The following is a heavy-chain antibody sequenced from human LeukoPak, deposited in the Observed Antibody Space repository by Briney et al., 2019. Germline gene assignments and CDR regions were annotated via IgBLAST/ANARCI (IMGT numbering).Heavy chain of an antibody. CDR2: IIPILGIA. V-gene: IGHV1-69*04. D-gene: IGHD5-12*01. CDR1: GGTLSSYA. Sequence: SVKVSCKASGGTLSSYAISWVRQAPGQGLEWMGRIIPILGIANYAQKFQGRVTITADKSTSTAYMELSSLRSEDTDVYYCARDYDGNWFDPWGQGTLVTVSS. CDR3: ARDYDGNWFDP. J-gene: IGHJ5*02.